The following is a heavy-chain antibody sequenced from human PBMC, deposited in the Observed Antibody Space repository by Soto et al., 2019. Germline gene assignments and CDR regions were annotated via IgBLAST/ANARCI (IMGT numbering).Heavy chain of an antibody. Sequence: GGSLRLSCAPSGFTFSNYAMSWVRQAPGKGLEWVSGISGSGGSTYSADSVKGRFTISRDNSKNTLFLLMNSLRAEDTAVYYCAKHRGATTYYYDMDVWGQGTTVTVSS. CDR3: AKHRGATTYYYDMDV. V-gene: IGHV3-23*01. D-gene: IGHD1-26*01. CDR2: ISGSGGST. CDR1: GFTFSNYA. J-gene: IGHJ6*02.